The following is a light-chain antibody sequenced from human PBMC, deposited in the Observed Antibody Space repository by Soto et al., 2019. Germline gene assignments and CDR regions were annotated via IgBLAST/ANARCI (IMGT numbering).Light chain of an antibody. CDR2: AAS. CDR1: QDISNY. Sequence: DIQMTQSPSSLSGSVGDRFTITCHASQDISNYLNWYQHRPGEAPKLLIYAASYLETGVSTRFSGSGSGTDFSFTITNLRPEDSGTYYCQQHDIRPTMTFGQGTRLEIK. CDR3: QQHDIRPTMT. J-gene: IGKJ5*01. V-gene: IGKV1-33*01.